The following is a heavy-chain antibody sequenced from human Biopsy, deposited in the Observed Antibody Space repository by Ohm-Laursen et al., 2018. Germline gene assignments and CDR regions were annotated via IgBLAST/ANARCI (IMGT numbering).Heavy chain of an antibody. CDR2: IFYRGST. CDR3: ARDYDTSGYYYVS. J-gene: IGHJ5*02. Sequence: PSETLSLTCTVSGGSISNNNYCWGWIRQPPGKGLEWIGSIFYRGSTHYKPSLKSRVNISVDTSKHQFSRKLNSVTAADTAVYYCARDYDTSGYYYVSWGQGTLVTVSS. D-gene: IGHD3-22*01. CDR1: GGSISNNNYC. V-gene: IGHV4-39*01.